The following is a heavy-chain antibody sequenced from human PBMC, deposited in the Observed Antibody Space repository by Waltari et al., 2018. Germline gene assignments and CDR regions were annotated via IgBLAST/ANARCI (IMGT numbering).Heavy chain of an antibody. J-gene: IGHJ6*02. CDR3: ARDGRGPGLTKVDV. V-gene: IGHV3-48*03. D-gene: IGHD2-21*01. CDR2: ISESGHST. CDR1: GFSLGSYE. Sequence: VESGGGLVQPGGSLRLSCAASGFSLGSYEMNWVRQAPGKGVEWISYISESGHSTFYADSVKGRFTVSRDNAKNSLHLQMNSLRAEDSATYYCARDGRGPGLTKVDVWGQGTTVTVSS.